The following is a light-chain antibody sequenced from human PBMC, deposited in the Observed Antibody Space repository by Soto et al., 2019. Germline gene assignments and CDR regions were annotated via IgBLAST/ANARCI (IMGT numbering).Light chain of an antibody. CDR3: AAWDDSLNGRV. J-gene: IGLJ1*01. V-gene: IGLV1-44*01. Sequence: QSVLTQPPSASGTPGQRVTISCSGSSSNIRSNTVNWYQHLPGTAPKLLIYSSNQRPSEVPDRFSGSKSATSASLAISGLQSEDAADYYCAAWDDSLNGRVFGTGTKVTVL. CDR2: SSN. CDR1: SSNIRSNT.